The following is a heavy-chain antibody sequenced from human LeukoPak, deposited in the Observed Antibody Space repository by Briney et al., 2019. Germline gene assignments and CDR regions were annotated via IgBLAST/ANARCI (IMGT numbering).Heavy chain of an antibody. V-gene: IGHV3-7*01. CDR1: GFTFTTYY. Sequence: GGSLRLSCAASGFTFTTYYMSWVRQAPGKGLEWMASIKQDGSEKHYLDSVKGRFTISRDNAKSSLSLQMNTLRVEDTAVYYCARDGAGVSAMPFDYWGQGTLVTVSS. J-gene: IGHJ4*02. CDR2: IKQDGSEK. D-gene: IGHD2-2*01. CDR3: ARDGAGVSAMPFDY.